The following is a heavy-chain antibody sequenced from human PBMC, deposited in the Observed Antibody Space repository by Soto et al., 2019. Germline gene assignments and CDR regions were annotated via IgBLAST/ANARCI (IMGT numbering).Heavy chain of an antibody. V-gene: IGHV4-30-4*01. CDR2: ISHSGST. J-gene: IGHJ4*02. D-gene: IGHD3-22*01. Sequence: SETLSLTCTVSGGSIRSGDYYWSWIRQPPGKGLQWIGYISHSGSTYYNPALKSRVTISVDTSKNQFSLKLSSMTAADTAVYYRAREVGDYYDSNGYYFDYWGQGTLVTVSS. CDR1: GGSIRSGDYY. CDR3: AREVGDYYDSNGYYFDY.